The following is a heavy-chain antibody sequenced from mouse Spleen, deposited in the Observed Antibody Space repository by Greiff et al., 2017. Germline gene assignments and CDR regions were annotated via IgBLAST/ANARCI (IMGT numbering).Heavy chain of an antibody. V-gene: IGHV5-6-3*01. D-gene: IGHD2-2*01. CDR2: INSNGGST. CDR3: ARDTGLAWFAY. Sequence: EVKLVESGGGLVQPGGSLKLSCAASGFTFSSYGMSWVRQTPDKRLELVATINSNGGSTYYPDSVKGRFTISRDNAKNTLYLQMSSLKSEDTAMYYCARDTGLAWFAYWGQGTLVTVSA. J-gene: IGHJ3*01. CDR1: GFTFSSYG.